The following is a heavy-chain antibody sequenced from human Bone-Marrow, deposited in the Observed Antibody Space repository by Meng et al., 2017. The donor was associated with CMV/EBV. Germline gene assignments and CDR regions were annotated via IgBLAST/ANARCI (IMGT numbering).Heavy chain of an antibody. V-gene: IGHV1-69*05. CDR2: FIPVFGAP. D-gene: IGHD3-16*01. Sequence: FHTYAISWVRQAPGQGLEWMGGFIPVFGAPDYAQEFQDRLTIVTDESTTSASMELSGLRFEDTAVYFCARGPKIPLGGVNLWPLELWGQGSLVTVSS. J-gene: IGHJ4*02. CDR1: FHTYA. CDR3: ARGPKIPLGGVNLWPLEL.